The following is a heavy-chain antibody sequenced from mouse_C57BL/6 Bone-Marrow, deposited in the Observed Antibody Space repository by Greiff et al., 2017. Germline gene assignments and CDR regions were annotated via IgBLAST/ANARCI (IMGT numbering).Heavy chain of an antibody. CDR2: IDPANGNT. Sequence: VQLKESVAELVRPGASVKLSCTASGFNIKNTYMHWVKQRPEQGLEWIGRIDPANGNTKYAPKFQGKATITADPSSNTAYLQLSSLTSEDTAISYCARSGGSRLYYYAMDYWGQGTSVTVSS. D-gene: IGHD1-1*01. V-gene: IGHV14-3*01. CDR1: GFNIKNTY. J-gene: IGHJ4*01. CDR3: ARSGGSRLYYYAMDY.